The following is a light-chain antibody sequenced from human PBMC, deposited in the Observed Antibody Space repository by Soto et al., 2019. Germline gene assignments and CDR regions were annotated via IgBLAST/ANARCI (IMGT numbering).Light chain of an antibody. CDR1: SSDVGGYGY. Sequence: HSVLTQPASVSGSPGQSITISCTGTSSDVGGYGYVSWYQQHPGKAPKLMIYEVTNRPSGVSNRFSGSKSGSTASLSISGLQAEDEADYYCSSYTSSTAVVFGGGTKLTVL. V-gene: IGLV2-14*01. CDR2: EVT. CDR3: SSYTSSTAVV. J-gene: IGLJ2*01.